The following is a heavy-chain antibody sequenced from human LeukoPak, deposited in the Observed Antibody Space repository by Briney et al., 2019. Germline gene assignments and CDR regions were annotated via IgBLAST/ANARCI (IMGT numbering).Heavy chain of an antibody. CDR2: ISYDGSNK. Sequence: GGSLRLSCAASGFTLSSYAMHWVRQAPGKGLEWVAVISYDGSNKYYADSVKGRFTISRDNSKNTLYLQMNSLRAEDTAVYYCARGGDILTGYHPFDYWGQGTLVTVSS. V-gene: IGHV3-30-3*01. CDR3: ARGGDILTGYHPFDY. CDR1: GFTLSSYA. J-gene: IGHJ4*02. D-gene: IGHD3-9*01.